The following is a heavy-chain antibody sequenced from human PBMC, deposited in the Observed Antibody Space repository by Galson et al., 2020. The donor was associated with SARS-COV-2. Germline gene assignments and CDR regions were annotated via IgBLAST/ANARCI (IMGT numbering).Heavy chain of an antibody. V-gene: IGHV4-39*07. CDR2: IYYSGST. Sequence: SETLSLTCTVSGGSISSSSYYWGWIRQPPGKGLEWIGSIYYSGSTYYNPSLKSRVTISVDTSKNQFSLKLSSVTAADTAVYYCARDLALIGNDYWGQGTLVTVSS. CDR3: ARDLALIGNDY. J-gene: IGHJ4*02. D-gene: IGHD3-22*01. CDR1: GGSISSSSYY.